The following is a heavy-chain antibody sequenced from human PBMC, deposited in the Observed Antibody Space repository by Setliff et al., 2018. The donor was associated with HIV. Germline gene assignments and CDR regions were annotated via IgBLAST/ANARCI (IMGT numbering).Heavy chain of an antibody. J-gene: IGHJ4*02. Sequence: SETLSLTCAVSGGSISSGGYSWSWIRQPPGKGLEWIGYIYHSGSTYYNPSLKSRVTISVDRSKNQFSLKLSSVTAADTAVYYCARRDDILTTYYHYWGQGTLVTVSS. V-gene: IGHV4-30-2*01. CDR1: GGSISSGGYS. CDR2: IYHSGST. CDR3: ARRDDILTTYYHY. D-gene: IGHD3-9*01.